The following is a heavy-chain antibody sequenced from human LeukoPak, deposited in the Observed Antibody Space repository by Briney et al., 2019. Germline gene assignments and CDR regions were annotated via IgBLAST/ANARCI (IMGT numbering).Heavy chain of an antibody. D-gene: IGHD6-19*01. CDR1: GFTFDDYG. J-gene: IGHJ5*02. CDR2: ISGSGGST. CDR3: AKDRSSGSS. Sequence: GGSLRLSCAASGFTFDDYGMSWVRQAPGKGLEWVSAISGSGGSTYYADSVKGRFTISRDNSKNTLYLQMNSLRAEDTAVYYCAKDRSSGSSWGQGTLVTVSS. V-gene: IGHV3-23*01.